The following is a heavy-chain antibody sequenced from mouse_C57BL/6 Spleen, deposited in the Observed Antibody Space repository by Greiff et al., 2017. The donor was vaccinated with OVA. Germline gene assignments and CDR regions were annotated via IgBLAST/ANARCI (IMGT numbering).Heavy chain of an antibody. Sequence: VQLQQSGAELVRPGASVKLSCTASGFNIKDYYMHWVKQRPEQGLEWIGRIDPEDGDTEYAPKFQGKATMTADTSSNTAYLQLSSLTSEDTAVYYCTTYYYGSSYPYWYFDVWGTGTTVTVSS. V-gene: IGHV14-1*01. CDR2: IDPEDGDT. CDR3: TTYYYGSSYPYWYFDV. CDR1: GFNIKDYY. J-gene: IGHJ1*03. D-gene: IGHD1-1*01.